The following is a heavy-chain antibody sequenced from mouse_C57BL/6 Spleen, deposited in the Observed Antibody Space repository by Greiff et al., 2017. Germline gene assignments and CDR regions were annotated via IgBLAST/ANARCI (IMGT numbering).Heavy chain of an antibody. D-gene: IGHD1-1*01. J-gene: IGHJ4*01. CDR1: GYSSTDYN. Sequence: VQLKESGPELVKPGASVKISCKASGYSSTDYNMNWVKQSNGKSLEWIGVINPNYGTTSYNQKFKGKATLTVDQSSSTAYMQLNSLTSEDSAVYYCARSYGSSYYAMDYWGQGTSVTVSS. CDR3: ARSYGSSYYAMDY. V-gene: IGHV1-39*01. CDR2: INPNYGTT.